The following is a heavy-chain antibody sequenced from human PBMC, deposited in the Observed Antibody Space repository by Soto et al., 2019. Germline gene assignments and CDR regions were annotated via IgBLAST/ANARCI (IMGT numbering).Heavy chain of an antibody. D-gene: IGHD6-13*01. CDR2: MNPNSGNT. J-gene: IGHJ6*02. Sequence: ASVKVSCKASGGTFSSYAISWVRQATGQGLERMGWMNPNSGNTKYSQKFQGRVTITRDTSASTAYMELSSLRSEDTAVYYCARVAWQQLTLGVYYYYGMDVWGQGTTVTVS. CDR1: GGTFSSYA. CDR3: ARVAWQQLTLGVYYYYGMDV. V-gene: IGHV1-8*03.